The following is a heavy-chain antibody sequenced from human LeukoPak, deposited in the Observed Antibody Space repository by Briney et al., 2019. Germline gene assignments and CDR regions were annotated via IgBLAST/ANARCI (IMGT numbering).Heavy chain of an antibody. CDR2: IYYSGST. CDR1: GGSITSSSYY. D-gene: IGHD6-6*01. Sequence: SETLSLTCTVSGGSITSSSYYWGWIRQPPGKGLEWIGSIYYSGSTYYNPSLKGRVTISVDTSKNQFSLKLSSVTAADTAVYYCARHGEHSSSSLGYWGHGTLVTVSS. V-gene: IGHV4-39*01. CDR3: ARHGEHSSSSLGY. J-gene: IGHJ4*01.